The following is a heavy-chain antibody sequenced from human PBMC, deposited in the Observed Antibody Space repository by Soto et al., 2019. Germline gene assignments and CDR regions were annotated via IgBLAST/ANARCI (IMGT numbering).Heavy chain of an antibody. V-gene: IGHV3-74*01. CDR2: VNPDGSTT. CDR3: AKVASGSYDWFDP. Sequence: EVQLVESGEGLVKPGGPLSFPCEAPKFSFVGYWRHWVGQAPGKGLMWVSRVNPDGSTTTYADSVKGRFTISRDNAKNTVFLQMNSLRADETAVYYCAKVASGSYDWFDPWGQGTLVTVSS. CDR1: KFSFVGYW. D-gene: IGHD1-26*01. J-gene: IGHJ5*02.